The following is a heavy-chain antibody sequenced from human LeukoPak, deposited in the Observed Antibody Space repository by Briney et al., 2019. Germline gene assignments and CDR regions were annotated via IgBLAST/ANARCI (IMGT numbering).Heavy chain of an antibody. V-gene: IGHV4-59*11. D-gene: IGHD4-11*01. Sequence: SETLSLTCTVSGGSISSHYWSWIRQPPGKGLEWIGYIYYSGSTNYNPSLKSRVTISVDTSKNQFSLKLSSVTAADTAVYYCAWDYSNYSNYYYYYYMDVWGKGTTVTVSS. J-gene: IGHJ6*03. CDR1: GGSISSHY. CDR2: IYYSGST. CDR3: AWDYSNYSNYYYYYYMDV.